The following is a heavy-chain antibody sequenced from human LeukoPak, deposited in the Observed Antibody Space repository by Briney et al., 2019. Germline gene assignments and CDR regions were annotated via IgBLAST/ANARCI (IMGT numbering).Heavy chain of an antibody. J-gene: IGHJ4*02. CDR1: GYSISSYY. CDR3: ARRESSGFFDY. D-gene: IGHD6-19*01. CDR2: ISYSGTT. Sequence: SETLSLTCTASGYSISSYYWSWIRQPPGKGLEWIGYISYSGTTNYHPSLKSRVTMSVGTSKNQFSLKLRSVTAADTAVYYCARRESSGFFDYWGQGTLVTVSS. V-gene: IGHV4-59*01.